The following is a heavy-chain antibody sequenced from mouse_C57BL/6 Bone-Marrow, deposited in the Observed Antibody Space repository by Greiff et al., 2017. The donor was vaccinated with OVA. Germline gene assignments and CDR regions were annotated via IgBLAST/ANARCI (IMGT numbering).Heavy chain of an antibody. Sequence: VQLQQSGAELARPGASVKLSCKASGYTFTSYGISWVKQSTGQGLEWIGEIYPGSGNTYYNEKFKGKATLTADKSSSTAYMELRSLTSEDSAVYFCARENDGRAFDYWGQGTTLTVSS. J-gene: IGHJ2*01. V-gene: IGHV1-81*01. CDR2: IYPGSGNT. CDR1: GYTFTSYG. D-gene: IGHD3-3*01. CDR3: ARENDGRAFDY.